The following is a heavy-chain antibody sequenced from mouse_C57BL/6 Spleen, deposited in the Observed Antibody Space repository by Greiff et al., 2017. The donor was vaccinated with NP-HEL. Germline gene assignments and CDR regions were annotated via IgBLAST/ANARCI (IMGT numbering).Heavy chain of an antibody. CDR2: ISYDGSN. D-gene: IGHD2-3*01. J-gene: IGHJ3*01. CDR1: GYSITSGYY. CDR3: ARGSYEGDFAY. Sequence: EVQLVESGPGLVKPSQSLSLTCSVTGYSITSGYYWNWIRQFPGNKLEWMGYISYDGSNNYNPSLKNRISITRDTSKNQFFLKLNSVTTEDTATYYCARGSYEGDFAYWGQGTLVTVSA. V-gene: IGHV3-6*01.